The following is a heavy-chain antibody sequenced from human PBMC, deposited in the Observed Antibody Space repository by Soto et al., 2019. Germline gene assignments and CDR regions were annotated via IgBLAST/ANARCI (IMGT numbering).Heavy chain of an antibody. CDR2: IYWDDNK. V-gene: IGHV2-5*02. D-gene: IGHD3-3*02. Sequence: QITLKESGPTLVQPTQTLTLTCAFSGFSLSTTGVGVGWIRQPPGKALEWLVVIYWDDNKRYSPSLNTRLTITKETSKNQVVLTMANMDPVDTATYYCAHRSSISLFDYWGQGALVTVSS. CDR3: AHRSSISLFDY. CDR1: GFSLSTTGVG. J-gene: IGHJ4*02.